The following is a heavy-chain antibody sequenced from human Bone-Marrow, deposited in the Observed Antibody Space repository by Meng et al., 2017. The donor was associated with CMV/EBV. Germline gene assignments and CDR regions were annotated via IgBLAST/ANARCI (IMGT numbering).Heavy chain of an antibody. V-gene: IGHV3-21*04. CDR3: AKDRREGYNYGNPDY. CDR1: GFTFSSYS. Sequence: GGSLRLSCAASGFTFSSYSMNWVRQAPGKGLEWVSSISSSSSYIYYADSVKGRFTISRDNSKNSLYLQMNSLRAEDTALYYCAKDRREGYNYGNPDYWGQGTLVTVSS. CDR2: ISSSSSYI. J-gene: IGHJ4*02. D-gene: IGHD5-24*01.